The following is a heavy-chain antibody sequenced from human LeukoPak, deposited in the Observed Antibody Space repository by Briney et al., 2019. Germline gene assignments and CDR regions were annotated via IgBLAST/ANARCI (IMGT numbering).Heavy chain of an antibody. V-gene: IGHV1-69*13. Sequence: GASVKVCCKASGGTFSSYAISWVRQAPGQGLEWMGGIIPIFGTANYAQKFQGRVTITADESTSTAYMELSSLRSEDTAVYYCARGEVYYYDSSGYPLDYWGQGTLVTVSS. D-gene: IGHD3-22*01. CDR2: IIPIFGTA. CDR3: ARGEVYYYDSSGYPLDY. J-gene: IGHJ4*02. CDR1: GGTFSSYA.